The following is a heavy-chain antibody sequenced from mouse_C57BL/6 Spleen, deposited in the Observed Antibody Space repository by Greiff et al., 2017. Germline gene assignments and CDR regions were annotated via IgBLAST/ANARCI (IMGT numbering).Heavy chain of an antibody. CDR2: INPSNGGT. J-gene: IGHJ1*03. CDR1: GYTFTSYW. V-gene: IGHV1-53*01. CDR3: ARGGEDYYGSSYWYFDV. Sequence: QVQLQQPGPELVKPGASVKLSCKASGYTFTSYWMHWVKQRPGQGLEWIGNINPSNGGTNYNEKFKSKATLTVDKSSSTAYMQLSSLTSEDSAVYYCARGGEDYYGSSYWYFDVWGTGTTVTVSS. D-gene: IGHD1-1*01.